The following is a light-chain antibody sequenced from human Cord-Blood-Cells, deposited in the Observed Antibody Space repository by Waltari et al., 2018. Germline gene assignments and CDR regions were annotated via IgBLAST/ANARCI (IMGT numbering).Light chain of an antibody. CDR1: SSDVGGYNY. Sequence: ALTQPASVSGSPGQSITISCTGTSSDVGGYNYVSWYQQHPGKAPKLMMYDVSNRPSGVSNRFSGSKSGNAASLTISGLQAEDEADYYCSSYTSSSTWVFGGGTKLTVL. V-gene: IGLV2-14*01. CDR3: SSYTSSSTWV. J-gene: IGLJ3*02. CDR2: DVS.